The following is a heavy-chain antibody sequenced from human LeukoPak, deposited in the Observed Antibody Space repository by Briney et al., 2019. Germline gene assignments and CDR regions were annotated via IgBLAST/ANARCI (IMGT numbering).Heavy chain of an antibody. Sequence: ASVTVSCTASGGTFTSYAISWVRQAPGQGLEWMGRIIPILGIANYAQKFQGRVTITADKSTSTAYMELSSLRSEDTAVYYCARDYVVTTNYYYYYGMDVWCQGTTVTVSS. CDR3: ARDYVVTTNYYYYYGMDV. CDR1: GGTFTSYA. V-gene: IGHV1-69*04. CDR2: IIPILGIA. J-gene: IGHJ6*02. D-gene: IGHD4-17*01.